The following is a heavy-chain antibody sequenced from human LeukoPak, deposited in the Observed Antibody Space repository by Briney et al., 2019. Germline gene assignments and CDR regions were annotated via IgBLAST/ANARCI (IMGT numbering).Heavy chain of an antibody. CDR1: GFTFSSYA. J-gene: IGHJ4*02. CDR3: ARDSDSSGCYFSY. V-gene: IGHV3-23*01. CDR2: ISGSGGST. D-gene: IGHD3-22*01. Sequence: GGSLRLSCAASGFTFSSYAMSWVRQAPGKGLEWVSLISGSGGSTYYADSVKGRFTISRDNAKNSLSLQMSSLRAEDTAVYYCARDSDSSGCYFSYWGQGTLVTVSS.